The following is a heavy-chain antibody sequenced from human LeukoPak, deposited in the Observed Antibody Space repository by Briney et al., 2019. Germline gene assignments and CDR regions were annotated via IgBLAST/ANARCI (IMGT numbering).Heavy chain of an antibody. CDR3: ARDPGDSSSTHFDY. J-gene: IGHJ4*02. D-gene: IGHD6-6*01. Sequence: GGSLRVSCAASGFTFSSYSMNWVRQAPGKGMEWVSSISSSSSYIYYADSVKGRFTISRDNAKNSLYLQMNSLRAEDTAVYYCARDPGDSSSTHFDYWGQGTLVTVSS. CDR1: GFTFSSYS. CDR2: ISSSSSYI. V-gene: IGHV3-21*01.